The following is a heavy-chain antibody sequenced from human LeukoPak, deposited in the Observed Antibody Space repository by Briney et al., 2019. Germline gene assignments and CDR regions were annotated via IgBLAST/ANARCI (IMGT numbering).Heavy chain of an antibody. D-gene: IGHD3-10*01. CDR2: IYYSGST. V-gene: IGHV4-31*03. CDR1: GGSISSGGYY. CDR3: ATMVRGVTINWFDP. J-gene: IGHJ5*02. Sequence: SETLSLTCTVSGGSISSGGYYWSWIRQHPGKGLEWIGYIYYSGSTYYNPSLKSRVTISVDTSKNQFSLKLSSVTAADTAVYYCATMVRGVTINWFDPWGQGTLVTVSS.